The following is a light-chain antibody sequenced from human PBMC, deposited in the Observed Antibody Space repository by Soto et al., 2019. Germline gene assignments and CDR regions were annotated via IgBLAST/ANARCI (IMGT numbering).Light chain of an antibody. J-gene: IGKJ3*01. Sequence: DLQMTQSPSSLSASVGDRVTITCQASQDISNYLNWYQQKPGKAPKLLIYDASNLETGVPSRFSGSGSRTDFTFTISSLQPEDIATYYCQQYDNLPPLFTFGPGTKVDIK. V-gene: IGKV1-33*01. CDR3: QQYDNLPPLFT. CDR1: QDISNY. CDR2: DAS.